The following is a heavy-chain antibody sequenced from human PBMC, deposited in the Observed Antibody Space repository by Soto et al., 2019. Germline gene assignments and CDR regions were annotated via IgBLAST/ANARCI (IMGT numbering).Heavy chain of an antibody. CDR3: ARDQEDTIFGH. V-gene: IGHV3-11*01. D-gene: IGHD3-9*01. CDR2: ISSGGSTI. CDR1: GFTFSDYS. J-gene: IGHJ4*02. Sequence: GGSLRLSCAASGFTFSDYSMSWMRQAPGKGLEWVSYISSGGSTIYYADSVKGRFTISRDNAKNSLYLQMNSLRAEDTAVYYCARDQEDTIFGHWGQGTLVTVSS.